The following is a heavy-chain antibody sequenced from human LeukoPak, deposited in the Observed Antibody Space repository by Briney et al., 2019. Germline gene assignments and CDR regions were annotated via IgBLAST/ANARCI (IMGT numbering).Heavy chain of an antibody. CDR3: ATKFTSYSGYDLWPYYFDY. J-gene: IGHJ4*02. Sequence: SGPTLVNPTQTLTLTCTFSGFSLSTSGVGVGWIRRPPGKALEWLALIYWNDDKRYSPSLKSRLTITKDTSKNQVVLTMTNMDPVDTATYYCATKFTSYSGYDLWPYYFDYWGQGTLVTVSS. CDR1: GFSLSTSGVG. CDR2: IYWNDDK. D-gene: IGHD5-12*01. V-gene: IGHV2-5*01.